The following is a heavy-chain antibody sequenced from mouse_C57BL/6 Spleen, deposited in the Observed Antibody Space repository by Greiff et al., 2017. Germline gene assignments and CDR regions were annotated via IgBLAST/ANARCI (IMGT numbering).Heavy chain of an antibody. V-gene: IGHV1-82*01. CDR2: IYPGDGDT. CDR1: GYAFSSSW. J-gene: IGHJ2*01. D-gene: IGHD1-1*01. Sequence: QVQLMESGPELVKPGASVKISCTASGYAFSSSWMNWVKQRPGKGLEWIGRIYPGDGDTNYNGKLKGKATLTADKSSSTAYMQLSSLTSEDSAVYFCARSDYYVSSYDYWGQGTTLTVSS. CDR3: ARSDYYVSSYDY.